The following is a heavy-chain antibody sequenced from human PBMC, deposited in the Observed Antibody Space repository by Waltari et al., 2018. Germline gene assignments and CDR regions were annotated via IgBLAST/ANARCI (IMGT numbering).Heavy chain of an antibody. J-gene: IGHJ6*02. CDR2: IYHSGST. D-gene: IGHD3-22*01. CDR3: ARGNGDYDSSGYYSYYYYGMDV. V-gene: IGHV4-38-2*01. CDR1: GYSISSGYY. Sequence: QVQLQESGPGLVKPSETLSLTCAVSGYSISSGYYWGWIRQPPGKGLEWIGSIYHSGSTYYNPSLKSRVTISVDTSKNQFSLKLSSVTAADTAVYYCARGNGDYDSSGYYSYYYYGMDVWGQGTTVTVSS.